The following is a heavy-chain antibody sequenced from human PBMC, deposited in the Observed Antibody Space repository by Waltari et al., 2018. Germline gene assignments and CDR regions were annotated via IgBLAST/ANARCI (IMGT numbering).Heavy chain of an antibody. CDR1: GFTFSSYE. J-gene: IGHJ4*02. CDR3: AREKSSCFGDCNDY. CDR2: MSSREGDI. D-gene: IGHD2-21*02. V-gene: IGHV3-48*03. Sequence: DVQLVESGGGLVQPGGSLRLSCEASGFTFSSYEMNWVRQAAGKGLEWISFMSSREGDIFDADSVKGRFTVSRDNAKNSMFLKMNSLRAEDTAVYYCAREKSSCFGDCNDYWGRGTLVTVSS.